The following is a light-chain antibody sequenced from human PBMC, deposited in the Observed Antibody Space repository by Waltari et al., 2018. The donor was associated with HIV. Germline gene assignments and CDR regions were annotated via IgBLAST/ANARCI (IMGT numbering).Light chain of an antibody. V-gene: IGLV3-19*01. CDR3: NSRCSSGNHVG. CDR1: SLRSSY. CDR2: VKN. J-gene: IGLJ2*01. Sequence: SSELTQDPAVSVALGQTVRITCQGDSLRSSYASWYQQKPGPAPVLVIYVKNNRPSGIPYRVAGSSSGNTASVISTGAQAEDEADYYCNSRCSSGNHVGFGGGTKLTVL.